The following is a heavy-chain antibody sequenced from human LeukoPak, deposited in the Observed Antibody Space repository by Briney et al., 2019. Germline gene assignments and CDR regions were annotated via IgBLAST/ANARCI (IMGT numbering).Heavy chain of an antibody. Sequence: ASVKVSCKASGYTLTSYDIDWVRQATGQGLEWMGWMNPNSGHTGYAQKFQGRVTMTRNTSISTAYMEPSISRSEDTSVYYCARGRGGALDYWVQGTMVTVSS. D-gene: IGHD1-26*01. V-gene: IGHV1-8*01. CDR3: ARGRGGALDY. CDR2: MNPNSGHT. J-gene: IGHJ4*02. CDR1: GYTLTSYD.